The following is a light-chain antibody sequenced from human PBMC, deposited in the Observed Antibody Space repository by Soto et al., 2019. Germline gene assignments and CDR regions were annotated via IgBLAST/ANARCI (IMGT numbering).Light chain of an antibody. V-gene: IGLV2-8*01. J-gene: IGLJ2*01. CDR2: EVN. CDR1: SSDVGGYNY. Sequence: QSALTQPRSVSGSPGQSVTISCTGTSSDVGGYNYVSWYQQHPGKAPKVMIYEVNKRPSGVPDRFSGSKSGNTASLTVSGLQAEDEANYYCSSYAGSNNFDIFGGGTKVTVL. CDR3: SSYAGSNNFDI.